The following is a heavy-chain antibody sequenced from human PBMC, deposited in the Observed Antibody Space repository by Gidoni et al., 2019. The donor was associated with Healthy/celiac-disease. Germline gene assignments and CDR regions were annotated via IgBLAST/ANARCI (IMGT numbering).Heavy chain of an antibody. CDR3: ASDGNSGVDQFDY. J-gene: IGHJ4*02. CDR2: ISYEGSNK. V-gene: IGHV3-30-3*01. Sequence: GFTFSSYALHWVRQAPGKGLEWVAVISYEGSNKYYADSVKGRFTISRDNSKNTRYLQMNSLSAEDTAVYYCASDGNSGVDQFDYWGQGTLVTVSS. D-gene: IGHD3-3*01. CDR1: GFTFSSYA.